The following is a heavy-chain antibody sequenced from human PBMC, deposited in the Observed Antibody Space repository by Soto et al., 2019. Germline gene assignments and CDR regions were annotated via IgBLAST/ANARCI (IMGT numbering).Heavy chain of an antibody. CDR3: ARGAPPDY. Sequence: ASVKVSSKASGYTFTNYAMHWVRQAPGQRLEWMGWINPGNGNTKYSQNFQGRVTITRDTSASTAYMELSGLRSEDTAVYYCARGAPPDYWGLGTLVTVSS. D-gene: IGHD3-10*01. CDR1: GYTFTNYA. J-gene: IGHJ4*02. V-gene: IGHV1-3*01. CDR2: INPGNGNT.